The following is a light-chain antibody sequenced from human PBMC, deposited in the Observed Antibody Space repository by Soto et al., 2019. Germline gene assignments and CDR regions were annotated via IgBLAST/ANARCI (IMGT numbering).Light chain of an antibody. V-gene: IGLV2-14*03. Sequence: QSVLTQPASVSGSPGQSITISCTGTSSDVGGYNFVSWYQQHPGKVPKLMIHDVSNRPSGVSHRFSGSKSGNTASLTISGLQAEDEADYYCASYAGTSIPVVFGGGTKVTVL. CDR3: ASYAGTSIPVV. J-gene: IGLJ3*02. CDR1: SSDVGGYNF. CDR2: DVS.